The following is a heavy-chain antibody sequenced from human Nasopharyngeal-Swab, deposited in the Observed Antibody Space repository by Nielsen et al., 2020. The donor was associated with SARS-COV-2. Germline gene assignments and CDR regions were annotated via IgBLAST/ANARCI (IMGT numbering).Heavy chain of an antibody. J-gene: IGHJ5*02. Sequence: LSLTCAASGFTFSTSVMHWVRQAPGKGLEWVALLWFTGGNEYYADSVKGRFTISRDTSKNTLYLQMNSLTAEDTAVYYCARDRLSSWPPSNWLDPWGQGTLVTVSS. CDR3: ARDRLSSWPPSNWLDP. D-gene: IGHD6-13*01. V-gene: IGHV3-33*01. CDR2: LWFTGGNE. CDR1: GFTFSTSV.